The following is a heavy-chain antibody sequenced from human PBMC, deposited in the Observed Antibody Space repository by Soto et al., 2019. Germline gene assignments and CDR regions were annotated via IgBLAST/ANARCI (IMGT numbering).Heavy chain of an antibody. CDR3: TASSWTGAGLDF. Sequence: ASVKVSCKASGYTFTSWDVYWVRQAAGQGLEWMGYMNPRSGNTGYEQKFQGRVTMTRDNSISTAYMELSSLTSDDTAVYYCTASSWTGAGLDFWGQGTPVTVSS. V-gene: IGHV1-8*01. CDR2: MNPRSGNT. CDR1: GYTFTSWD. D-gene: IGHD6-13*01. J-gene: IGHJ4*01.